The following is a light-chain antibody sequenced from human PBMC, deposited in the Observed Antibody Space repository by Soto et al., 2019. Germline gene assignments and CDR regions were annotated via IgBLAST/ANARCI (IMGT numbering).Light chain of an antibody. J-gene: IGKJ3*01. CDR2: DAS. CDR3: QQRSNWPPLFT. CDR1: QSVSSY. Sequence: EIVLTQSPATLSLSPGGRATLSCRASQSVSSYLAWYQQKPGQAPRLLIYDASNRATGIPARFSGSGSGTDFTLTLSSLEPEDFAVYYCQQRSNWPPLFTFGPGTKVDIK. V-gene: IGKV3-11*01.